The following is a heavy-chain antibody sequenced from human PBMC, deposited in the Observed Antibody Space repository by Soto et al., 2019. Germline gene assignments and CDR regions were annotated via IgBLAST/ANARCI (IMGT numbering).Heavy chain of an antibody. Sequence: GESLKISCKGSGYSFTSYWIGWVRQMPGKGLEWMGIIYPGDSDTRYSPSFQGQVTISADKSINTAYLQWSSLKASDTAMYYCAVLHSSGWYLERLDYWGQGTLVTVSS. CDR3: AVLHSSGWYLERLDY. CDR1: GYSFTSYW. D-gene: IGHD6-19*01. CDR2: IYPGDSDT. V-gene: IGHV5-51*01. J-gene: IGHJ4*02.